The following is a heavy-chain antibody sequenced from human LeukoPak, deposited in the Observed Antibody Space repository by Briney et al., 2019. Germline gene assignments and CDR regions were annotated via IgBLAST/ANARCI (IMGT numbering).Heavy chain of an antibody. D-gene: IGHD3-22*01. V-gene: IGHV3-23*01. CDR3: AKRPLGYYDSSGYTAN. Sequence: GGSLRLSCAASGFTFCSYGMSWVRQAPGKGLEWVSAISGSGGSTYYADSVKGRSTISRDNSKNTLYLQMNSLRADDTAVYYCAKRPLGYYDSSGYTANWGQGTLVTVSS. CDR1: GFTFCSYG. J-gene: IGHJ4*02. CDR2: ISGSGGST.